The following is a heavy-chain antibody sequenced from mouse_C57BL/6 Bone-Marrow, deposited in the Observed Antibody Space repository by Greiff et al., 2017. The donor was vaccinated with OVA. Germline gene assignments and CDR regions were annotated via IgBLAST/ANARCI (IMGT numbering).Heavy chain of an antibody. CDR2: IRSKSNNYAT. Sequence: EVKLMESGGGLVQPKGSLKLSCAASGFSFNTYAMNWVRQAPGKGLEWVARIRSKSNNYATYYADSVKDRFTISRDDSESMLYLQMNNLKTEDTAMYYCVSPYGAMDYWGQGTSVTVSS. J-gene: IGHJ4*01. CDR1: GFSFNTYA. D-gene: IGHD1-1*01. CDR3: VSPYGAMDY. V-gene: IGHV10-1*01.